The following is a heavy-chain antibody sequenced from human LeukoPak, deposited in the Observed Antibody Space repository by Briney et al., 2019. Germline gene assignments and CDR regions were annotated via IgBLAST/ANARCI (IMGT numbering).Heavy chain of an antibody. V-gene: IGHV1-2*02. Sequence: ASVKVSCQASGYTFTGYYMHWVRQAPGQGLEWMGWINPNSGRTNYAQKFQGRVTMTRDTSISTAYMELSRLRSDDTAVYYCASFPAGYAPDYWGQGTLVTVSS. CDR3: ASFPAGYAPDY. CDR1: GYTFTGYY. D-gene: IGHD3-9*01. J-gene: IGHJ4*02. CDR2: INPNSGRT.